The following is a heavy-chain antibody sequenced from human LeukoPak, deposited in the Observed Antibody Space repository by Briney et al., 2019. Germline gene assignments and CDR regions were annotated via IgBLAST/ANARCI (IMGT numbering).Heavy chain of an antibody. V-gene: IGHV1-69*13. Sequence: ASVKVSCKASGGTFSSYAISWVRQAPGQGLEWMGGIIPIFGTANYAQKFQGRVTITADESTSTAYMELSSLRSEDTAVYYCARAQDYYGSGSYLANWGQGTLVAVSS. D-gene: IGHD3-10*01. CDR1: GGTFSSYA. CDR3: ARAQDYYGSGSYLAN. CDR2: IIPIFGTA. J-gene: IGHJ4*02.